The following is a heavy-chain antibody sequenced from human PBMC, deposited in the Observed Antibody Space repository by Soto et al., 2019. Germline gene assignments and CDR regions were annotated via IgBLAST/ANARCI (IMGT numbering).Heavy chain of an antibody. V-gene: IGHV4-4*02. CDR1: GASIGSSYW. Sequence: QVQLQESGPGLVKPSGALSLTCAVSGASIGSSYWWSWVRQPPGKGLVWIGKISHTGSTNYNPSLNRRVTIAVDTSTNQFSLKLKSVTAADTAVYYCARHAGEPHFDYWGQGALVTVSS. D-gene: IGHD1-26*01. CDR2: ISHTGST. J-gene: IGHJ4*02. CDR3: ARHAGEPHFDY.